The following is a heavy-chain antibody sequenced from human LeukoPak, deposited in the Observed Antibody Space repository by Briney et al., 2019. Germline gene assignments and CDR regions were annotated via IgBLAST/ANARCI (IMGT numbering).Heavy chain of an antibody. CDR3: ARVLGHSRGWYFDY. Sequence: SSVKVSCKASGGTFSSYAISWVRQAPGQGLEWMGRIIPIFGTANYAQKFQGRVTITTDESTSTAYMELSSLRSEDTAVYYCARVLGHSRGWYFDYWGQGTLVTVSS. J-gene: IGHJ4*02. CDR2: IIPIFGTA. CDR1: GGTFSSYA. D-gene: IGHD6-19*01. V-gene: IGHV1-69*05.